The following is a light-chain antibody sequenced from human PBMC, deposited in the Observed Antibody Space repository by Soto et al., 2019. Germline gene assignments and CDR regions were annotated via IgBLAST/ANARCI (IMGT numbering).Light chain of an antibody. Sequence: EIVLTQSPATLSLSPGERATLSCRASQSVRTSLAWYQQKPGQAPRLLIYGASNRATGIPARFIGSGSGTDFTLTISRLEPEDFAVYYCQQYGSSITFGGGTKVDIK. CDR1: QSVRTS. J-gene: IGKJ4*01. V-gene: IGKV3-20*01. CDR2: GAS. CDR3: QQYGSSIT.